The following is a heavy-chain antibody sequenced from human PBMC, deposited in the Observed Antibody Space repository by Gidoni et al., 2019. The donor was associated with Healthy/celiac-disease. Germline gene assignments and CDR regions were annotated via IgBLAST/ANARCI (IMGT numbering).Heavy chain of an antibody. CDR1: GGSISSSSYY. CDR3: ARGSIALER. J-gene: IGHJ4*02. CDR2: IYYSGST. V-gene: IGHV4-39*07. Sequence: QLPLQASGPGLVKPSETLSLTCTVSGGSISSSSYYWGWIRQPPGKGLEWIGSIYYSGSTYYNPSLKSRVTISVDTSKNQFSLKLSSVTAADTAVYYCARGSIALERWGQGTLVTVSS. D-gene: IGHD1-1*01.